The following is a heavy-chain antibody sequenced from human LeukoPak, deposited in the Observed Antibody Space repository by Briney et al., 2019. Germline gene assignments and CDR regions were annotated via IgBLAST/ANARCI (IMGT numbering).Heavy chain of an antibody. Sequence: GGSLRLSCAASGFTFSNYAMHWVRQAPGKGLEWVAVMSYDGSNKYYADSLKGRFTISRDNSKNALYLQMNSLRAEDTAVYYCARDYDSSGYYLVNWGQGTLVTVSS. J-gene: IGHJ4*02. V-gene: IGHV3-30-3*01. CDR1: GFTFSNYA. CDR3: ARDYDSSGYYLVN. D-gene: IGHD3-22*01. CDR2: MSYDGSNK.